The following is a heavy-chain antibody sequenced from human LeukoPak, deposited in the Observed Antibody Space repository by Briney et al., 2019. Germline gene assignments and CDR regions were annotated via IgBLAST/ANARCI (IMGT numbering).Heavy chain of an antibody. D-gene: IGHD6-13*01. CDR3: AKAAGPYYFDY. J-gene: IGHJ4*02. CDR1: GFTFNTHA. Sequence: GGSLRLSCAASGFTFNTHAMSWVRQAPGKGLEWVSSISGGGGSTYHADSVKGRFTISRDNSKNTLYLQMNSLRAEDTAVYYCAKAAGPYYFDYWGQGTLVTVSS. V-gene: IGHV3-23*01. CDR2: ISGGGGST.